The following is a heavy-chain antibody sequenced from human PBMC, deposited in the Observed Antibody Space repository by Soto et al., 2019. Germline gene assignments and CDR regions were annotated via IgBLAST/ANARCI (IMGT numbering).Heavy chain of an antibody. Sequence: GGSLRLSCALSGFTFSNYAMQWVRQAPGKGLAWVAVIPDDGSYQYYADSVKGRFSISRDNSKNTLYLQMNSLRAEDTAVYYRVREQTTIAIFGMAVWGQGATVTVSS. CDR1: GFTFSNYA. D-gene: IGHD2-21*01. J-gene: IGHJ6*02. V-gene: IGHV3-33*01. CDR3: VREQTTIAIFGMAV. CDR2: IPDDGSYQ.